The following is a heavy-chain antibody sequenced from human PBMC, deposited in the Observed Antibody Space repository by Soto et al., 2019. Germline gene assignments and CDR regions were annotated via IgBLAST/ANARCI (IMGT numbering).Heavy chain of an antibody. CDR2: INHSGST. CDR1: GGSFIGYY. D-gene: IGHD3-10*01. CDR3: ASLGSYYYFDY. V-gene: IGHV4-34*01. Sequence: PSETLSLTCAVYGGSFIGYYWSWIRQPPGKGLEWIGEINHSGSTNYNPSLKSRVTISVDTSKNQFSLKLSSVTAADTAVYYCASLGSYYYFDYWGQGTLVTVSS. J-gene: IGHJ4*02.